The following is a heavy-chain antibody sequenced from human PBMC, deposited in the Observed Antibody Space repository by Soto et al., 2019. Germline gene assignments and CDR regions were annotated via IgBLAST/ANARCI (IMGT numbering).Heavy chain of an antibody. J-gene: IGHJ5*02. V-gene: IGHV4-30-2*01. CDR2: IYHSGST. Sequence: QLQLQESGSGLVKPSQTLSLTCAVSGGSISSGGYSWSWIRQPPGKGLEWIGYIYHSGSTYYNPSLKSRVTISVDRSKNQFSLKLSSVTAADTAGYYCASSRLTPYYDFWSGYFGWFDPWGQGTLVTVSS. D-gene: IGHD3-3*01. CDR1: GGSISSGGYS. CDR3: ASSRLTPYYDFWSGYFGWFDP.